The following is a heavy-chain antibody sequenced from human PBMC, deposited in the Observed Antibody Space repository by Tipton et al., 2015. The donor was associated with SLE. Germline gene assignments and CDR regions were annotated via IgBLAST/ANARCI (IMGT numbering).Heavy chain of an antibody. Sequence: SLRLSCAASGFTLSPYGMHWVRQAPGKGLEWVAVIWYDGSNKYYADSVKGRFTISRDNSKNTLYLQMNSLRAEDTAVYYCAKGPYSSGWYYFDYWGQGTLVTVSS. CDR3: AKGPYSSGWYYFDY. CDR2: IWYDGSNK. CDR1: GFTLSPYG. D-gene: IGHD6-19*01. V-gene: IGHV3-33*06. J-gene: IGHJ4*02.